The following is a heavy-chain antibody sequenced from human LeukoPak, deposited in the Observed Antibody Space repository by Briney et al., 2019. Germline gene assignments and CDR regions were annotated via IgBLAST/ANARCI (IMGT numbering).Heavy chain of an antibody. CDR2: IYYSGST. CDR1: GGSLSSSSYY. CDR3: ARDRELGY. Sequence: PSETLSLTCTVSGGSLSSSSYYWGWIRQPPGKGLEWIGSIYYSGSTYYNPSLKSRVTISVDTSKNQFSLKLSSVTAADTAVYYCARDRELGYWGQGTLVTVSS. D-gene: IGHD3-10*01. J-gene: IGHJ4*02. V-gene: IGHV4-39*07.